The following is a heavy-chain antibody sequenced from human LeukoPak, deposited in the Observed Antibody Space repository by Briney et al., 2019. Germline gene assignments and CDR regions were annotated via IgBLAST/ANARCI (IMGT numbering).Heavy chain of an antibody. Sequence: SGGSLRLSCAASGFTFRSYAINWVRQARGRGLEGVSVITGSGGSTYHADSVKGRFTISRDNSNDTLYLQMNSPRAEDTAVYYCAKDTLSGSYSNWFDPWGQGTLVTVSS. CDR2: ITGSGGST. CDR1: GFTFRSYA. D-gene: IGHD1-26*01. J-gene: IGHJ5*02. CDR3: AKDTLSGSYSNWFDP. V-gene: IGHV3-23*01.